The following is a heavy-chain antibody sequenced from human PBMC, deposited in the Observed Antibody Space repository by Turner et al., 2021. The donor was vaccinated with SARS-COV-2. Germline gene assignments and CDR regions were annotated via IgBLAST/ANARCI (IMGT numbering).Heavy chain of an antibody. CDR1: GGSISSSSYY. D-gene: IGHD5-18*01. CDR3: ARLMDTAMDYYGTDV. J-gene: IGHJ6*02. CDR2: IYYSGSA. V-gene: IGHV4-39*01. Sequence: QLQLPESRPGLVKPSETLSLTCTVSGGSISSSSYYWGWIRQPPGKGLEWIGNIYYSGSAYYNPSLKSRVTISVDPSKNQFSLKLTSVTAADTAVYYCARLMDTAMDYYGTDVWGQGTTVTVSS.